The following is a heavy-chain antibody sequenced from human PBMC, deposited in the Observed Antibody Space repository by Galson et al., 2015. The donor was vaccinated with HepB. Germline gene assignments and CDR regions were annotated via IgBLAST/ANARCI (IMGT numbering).Heavy chain of an antibody. CDR1: GFTFSNAW. CDR2: IKSKTDGGTT. D-gene: IGHD1-26*01. Sequence: SLRLSCAASGFTFSNAWMSWVRQAPGKGLEWVGRIKSKTDGGTTDYAAPVKGRFTISRDDSKNTLYLQMNSLKTEDTAVYYCTTWYSGSSYHLNPWGQGTLVTVSS. J-gene: IGHJ5*02. CDR3: TTWYSGSSYHLNP. V-gene: IGHV3-15*01.